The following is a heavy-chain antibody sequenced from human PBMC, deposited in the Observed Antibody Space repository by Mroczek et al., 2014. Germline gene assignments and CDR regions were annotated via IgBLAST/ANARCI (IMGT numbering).Heavy chain of an antibody. J-gene: IGHJ4*02. V-gene: IGHV4-34*01. CDR1: GGSFSGYY. CDR3: ARGRLAAAIDY. D-gene: IGHD6-13*01. CDR2: INHSGST. Sequence: QVQLQESGAGLLKPSETLSLTCAVYGGSFSGYYWSWIRQPPGKGLEWIGEINHSGSTNYNPSLKSRVTISVDTSKNQFSLKLSSVTAADTAVYYCARGRLAAAIDYWGQGTLVTVSS.